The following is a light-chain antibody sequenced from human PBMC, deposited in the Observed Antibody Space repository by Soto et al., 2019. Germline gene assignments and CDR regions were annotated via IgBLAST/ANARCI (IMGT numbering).Light chain of an antibody. Sequence: DIQMTQSPSSLSASVGDRVTITCQASQDISNYLNWYQQKPGKAPKLLIYDASNLETGVPSRFSGSGSGTDFTFSISRLQPEEIATYYCQQYDNLLTFGGGTKVVIK. V-gene: IGKV1-33*01. CDR3: QQYDNLLT. J-gene: IGKJ4*01. CDR1: QDISNY. CDR2: DAS.